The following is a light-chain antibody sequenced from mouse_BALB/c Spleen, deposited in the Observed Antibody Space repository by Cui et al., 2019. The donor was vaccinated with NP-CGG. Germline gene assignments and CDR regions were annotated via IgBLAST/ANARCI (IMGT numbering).Light chain of an antibody. CDR1: TGAVTTSNY. CDR2: GTK. V-gene: IGLV1*01. CDR3: ALWYGNHWV. Sequence: QAVVTQESALTTSPGLTVTLTCRSSTGAVTTSNYANWVQEKPDHLFTGLIGGTKNRAPGVPARFSGSLIGDKAALTITGAQTGDEAIYFCALWYGNHWVFGGGTKLTVL. J-gene: IGLJ1*01.